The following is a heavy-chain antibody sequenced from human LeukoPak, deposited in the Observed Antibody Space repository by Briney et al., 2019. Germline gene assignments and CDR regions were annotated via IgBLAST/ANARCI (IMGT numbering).Heavy chain of an antibody. D-gene: IGHD6-19*01. CDR3: ARVKSYRSGGLDAFDI. CDR1: GFTFSRYD. Sequence: GGSLRLSCAASGFTFSRYDMHWVRQATGKGLEWVSAIDTAGDTYYPGSVKGRFTISREDAKNSLYLQMNSLRAGDTAVYYCARVKSYRSGGLDAFDIWGQGTMVTVSS. J-gene: IGHJ3*02. CDR2: IDTAGDT. V-gene: IGHV3-13*01.